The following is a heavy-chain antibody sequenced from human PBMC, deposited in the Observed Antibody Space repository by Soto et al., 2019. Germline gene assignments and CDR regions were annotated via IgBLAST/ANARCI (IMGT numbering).Heavy chain of an antibody. D-gene: IGHD3-3*01. CDR2: IDTSSTKI. CDR1: GYTFSDYY. V-gene: IGHV3-11*01. CDR3: ASHYDMWSGYLSPVDY. J-gene: IGHJ4*02. Sequence: GGSLSLSCAASGYTFSDYYMSWIRPAPGKGLEWISYIDTSSTKIYYADSVKGRFTISRDNAKNSLYLEMNSLRDEDTAVYYCASHYDMWSGYLSPVDYWGQGTLVTVSS.